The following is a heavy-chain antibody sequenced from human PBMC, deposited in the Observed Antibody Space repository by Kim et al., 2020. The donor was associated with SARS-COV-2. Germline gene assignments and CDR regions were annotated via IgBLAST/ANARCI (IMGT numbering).Heavy chain of an antibody. D-gene: IGHD6-13*01. V-gene: IGHV1-69*13. J-gene: IGHJ6*02. CDR2: IIPIFGTA. CDR3: ARVIGGRHSSSWNYYYGMDV. Sequence: SVKVSCKASGGTFSSYAISWVRQAPGQGLEWMGGIIPIFGTANYAQKFQGRVTITADESTSTAYMELSSLRSEDTAVYYCARVIGGRHSSSWNYYYGMDVWGQGTTVTVSS. CDR1: GGTFSSYA.